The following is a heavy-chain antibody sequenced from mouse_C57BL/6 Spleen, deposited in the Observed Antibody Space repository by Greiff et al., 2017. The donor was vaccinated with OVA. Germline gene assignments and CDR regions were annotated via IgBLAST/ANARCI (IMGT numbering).Heavy chain of an antibody. V-gene: IGHV1-82*01. CDR2: IYPGDGDT. CDR1: GYAFSSSW. D-gene: IGHD2-5*01. Sequence: LVESGPELVKPGASVKISCKASGYAFSSSWMNWVKQRPGKGLEWIGRIYPGDGDTNYNGKVKGKATLTADKSSSTAYMQLSSLTSEDSAVYFCAREGAYYSNSRPFAYWGQGTLVTVSA. CDR3: AREGAYYSNSRPFAY. J-gene: IGHJ3*01.